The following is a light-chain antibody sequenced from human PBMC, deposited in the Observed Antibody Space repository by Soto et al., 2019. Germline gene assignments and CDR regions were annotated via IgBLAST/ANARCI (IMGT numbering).Light chain of an antibody. CDR1: QSISSY. V-gene: IGKV1-39*01. CDR2: AAS. Sequence: DIQMTQSPSSLSASVGDRVTITCRASQSISSYLNWYQQKPGKAPKXLIYAASSLQSGVPSRFSGSGSGTDLTITISSLQPEDGETYYCQQSSSTPWTFGQGTKVDIK. J-gene: IGKJ1*01. CDR3: QQSSSTPWT.